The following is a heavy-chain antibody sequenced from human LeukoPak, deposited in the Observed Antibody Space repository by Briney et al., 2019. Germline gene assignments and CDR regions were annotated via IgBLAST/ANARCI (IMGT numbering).Heavy chain of an antibody. J-gene: IGHJ4*02. CDR3: ARQGLHGSSYCEDY. V-gene: IGHV4-4*07. CDR1: GGSINDFY. D-gene: IGHD1-26*01. Sequence: SETLSLTCTVPGGSINDFYWSWIRQSAGKGLEWIGRINSSGGTYYNRSLKSRVTISVDMSTNRFSLRLTSVTAADTAIYYCARQGLHGSSYCEDYWGQRTPVTVSS. CDR2: INSSGGT.